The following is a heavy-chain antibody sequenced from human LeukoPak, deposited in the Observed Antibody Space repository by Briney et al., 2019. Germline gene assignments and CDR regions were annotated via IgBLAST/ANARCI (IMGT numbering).Heavy chain of an antibody. CDR2: IYTSGST. V-gene: IGHV4-61*02. CDR3: ARDDSIAARPDY. CDR1: GGSISSGSYY. D-gene: IGHD6-6*01. Sequence: PSENLSLTCTVSGGSISSGSYYWSWIRQPAGKGLEWIGRIYTSGSTNYNPSLKSRVTISVDTSKNQFSLKLSSVTAADTAVYYCARDDSIAARPDYWGQGTLVTVSS. J-gene: IGHJ4*02.